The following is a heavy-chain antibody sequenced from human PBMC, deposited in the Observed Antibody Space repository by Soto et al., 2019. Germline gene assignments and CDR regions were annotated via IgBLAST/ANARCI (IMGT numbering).Heavy chain of an antibody. CDR2: ISSSSNYI. Sequence: GGSLRLSCATSGFIFSSHSINWVRQAPGKGLEWVSSISSSSNYIYYADSVKGRFSISRDNARNSLYLQMNSLRAEDTAVYYCARGPFGYFDFWGQGTLVTVSS. CDR1: GFIFSSHS. J-gene: IGHJ4*02. V-gene: IGHV3-21*01. CDR3: ARGPFGYFDF. D-gene: IGHD3-10*01.